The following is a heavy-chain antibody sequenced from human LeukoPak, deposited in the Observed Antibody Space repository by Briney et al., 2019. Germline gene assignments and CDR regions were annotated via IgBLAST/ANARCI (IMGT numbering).Heavy chain of an antibody. D-gene: IGHD2-2*01. CDR3: ARGDRTTLNHPNCSSTSCYGYYYYYGMDV. CDR2: IIPIFGTA. V-gene: IGHV1-69*01. CDR1: GGTFSSYA. J-gene: IGHJ6*02. Sequence: ASVKVSCKASGGTFSSYAISWVRQAPGQGLEWMGGIIPIFGTANYAQKFQGRVTITADESTSTAYMELSSLRSEDTAVYYCARGDRTTLNHPNCSSTSCYGYYYYYGMDVWGQGTTVTVSS.